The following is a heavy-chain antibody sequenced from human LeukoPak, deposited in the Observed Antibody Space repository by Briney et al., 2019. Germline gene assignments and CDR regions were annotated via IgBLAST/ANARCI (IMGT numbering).Heavy chain of an antibody. Sequence: GASVKVSCKASGGTSSSYAISWVRQAPGQGLEWMGRIIPIFGIANHAQKFQGRVTITADKSTSTAYMELSSLRSEDTAVYYCARSYCSGGSCYNYFDYWGQGTLVTVSS. V-gene: IGHV1-69*04. CDR1: GGTSSSYA. D-gene: IGHD2-15*01. CDR3: ARSYCSGGSCYNYFDY. CDR2: IIPIFGIA. J-gene: IGHJ4*02.